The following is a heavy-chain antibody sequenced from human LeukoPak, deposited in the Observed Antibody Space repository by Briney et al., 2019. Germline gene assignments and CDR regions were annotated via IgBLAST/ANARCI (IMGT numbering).Heavy chain of an antibody. CDR1: GFTFSSYE. J-gene: IGHJ3*02. D-gene: IGHD6-25*01. CDR2: ISSSGSTI. Sequence: GGSLRLSCAASGFTFSSYEMNWVRQAPGKGLEWVSYISSSGSTIYYADSVKGRFTISRDNAENSLYLQMNSLRAEDTAVYYCARRRLRAFDIWGQGTMVTVSS. V-gene: IGHV3-48*03. CDR3: ARRRLRAFDI.